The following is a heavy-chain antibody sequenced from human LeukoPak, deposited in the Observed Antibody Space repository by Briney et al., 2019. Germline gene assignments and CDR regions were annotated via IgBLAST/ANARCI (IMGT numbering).Heavy chain of an antibody. V-gene: IGHV3-9*01. CDR2: TSWNSGSI. CDR1: GFTFDDYA. J-gene: IGHJ6*03. D-gene: IGHD2-15*01. Sequence: PGGSLRLSCAASGFTFDDYAMHWVRQAPGKGLEWVSGTSWNSGSIGYADSVKGRFTISRDNAKNSLYLQMNSLRAEDTAVYYCAGGSYYSYYYMDVWGKGTTVTVSS. CDR3: AGGSYYSYYYMDV.